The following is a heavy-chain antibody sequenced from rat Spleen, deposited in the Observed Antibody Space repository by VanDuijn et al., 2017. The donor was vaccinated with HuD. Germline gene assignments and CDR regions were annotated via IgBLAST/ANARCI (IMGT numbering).Heavy chain of an antibody. Sequence: EVQLVESGGGLVRPGRSLKLSCAASGFTFSNYDMAWVRQAPTKGLEWVASISNSGGSIYYPDSVKGRFTISRDNAKSTLYLQMDSLRSEDTATYYCAKDGEPNYGGYPSWFAYWGQGTLVTVSS. V-gene: IGHV5-27*01. CDR1: GFTFSNYD. D-gene: IGHD1-11*01. CDR3: AKDGEPNYGGYPSWFAY. CDR2: ISNSGGSI. J-gene: IGHJ3*01.